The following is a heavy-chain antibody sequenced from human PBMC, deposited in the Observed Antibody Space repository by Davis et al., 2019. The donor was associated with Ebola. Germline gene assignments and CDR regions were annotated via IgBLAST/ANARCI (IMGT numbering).Heavy chain of an antibody. V-gene: IGHV4-39*07. CDR3: ARRIGTLDY. J-gene: IGHJ4*02. D-gene: IGHD1-26*01. Sequence: MPGGSLRLSCTVSGGSISSSSYYWGWIRQPPGKGLEWIGSIYYSGSTYYNPSLKSRVTISVDTSKNQFSLKLSSVTAADTAVYYCARRIGTLDYWGQGTLVTVSS. CDR1: GGSISSSSYY. CDR2: IYYSGST.